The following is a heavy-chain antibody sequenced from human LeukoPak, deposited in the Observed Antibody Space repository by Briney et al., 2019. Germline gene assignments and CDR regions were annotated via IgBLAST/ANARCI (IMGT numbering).Heavy chain of an antibody. Sequence: GGSLRLSCVASGFTFSSYSMNWVRQAPGKGLECVSSISSSSSYIYYADSVKGRFTIPRDNAKNSLYLQMNSLRAEDTAVYYCARETPFYSSSDYYYYYYMDVWGKGTTVTVSS. J-gene: IGHJ6*03. CDR1: GFTFSSYS. D-gene: IGHD6-6*01. CDR2: ISSSSSYI. CDR3: ARETPFYSSSDYYYYYYMDV. V-gene: IGHV3-21*01.